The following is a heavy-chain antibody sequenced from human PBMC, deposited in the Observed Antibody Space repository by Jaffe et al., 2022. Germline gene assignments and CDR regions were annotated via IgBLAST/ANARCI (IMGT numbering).Heavy chain of an antibody. CDR1: GYTFTSYY. Sequence: QVQLVQSGAEVKKPGASVKVSCKASGYTFTSYYMHWVRQAPGQGLEWMGIINPSGGSTSYAQKFQGRVTMTRDTSTSTVYMELSSLRSEDTAVYYCARTPYDILTGYYMNWFDPWGQGTLVTVSS. V-gene: IGHV1-46*01. D-gene: IGHD3-9*01. CDR3: ARTPYDILTGYYMNWFDP. CDR2: INPSGGST. J-gene: IGHJ5*02.